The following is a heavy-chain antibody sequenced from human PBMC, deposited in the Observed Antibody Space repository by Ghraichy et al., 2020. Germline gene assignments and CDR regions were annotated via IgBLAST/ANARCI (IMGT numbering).Heavy chain of an antibody. V-gene: IGHV3-23*01. CDR2: IGGSGGTT. D-gene: IGHD6-19*01. Sequence: GGSLRLSCLASGFTFSSTAVSWVRQAPGRGLQWVSAIGGSGGTTYYADSVKGRFTISRDNSKNTLYLQMNSLRAEDTAVYYCAKNKGSGWMYYFDYWGQGTLVTVSS. CDR3: AKNKGSGWMYYFDY. J-gene: IGHJ4*02. CDR1: GFTFSSTA.